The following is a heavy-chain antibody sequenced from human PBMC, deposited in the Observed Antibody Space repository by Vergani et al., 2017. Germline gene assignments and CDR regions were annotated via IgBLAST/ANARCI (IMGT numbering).Heavy chain of an antibody. CDR1: GGSFSGYY. D-gene: IGHD3-3*01. Sequence: QVQLQQWGAGLLKPSETLSLTCAVYGGSFSGYYWSWIRQPPGKGLGWMGEINHSGSTNYNPSLKSRVTISVDTSKNQFSLKLSSVTAAATAVYYCARVGYYEFWSGSPVCFDYWGQGTLVTVSS. CDR2: INHSGST. V-gene: IGHV4-34*01. CDR3: ARVGYYEFWSGSPVCFDY. J-gene: IGHJ4*02.